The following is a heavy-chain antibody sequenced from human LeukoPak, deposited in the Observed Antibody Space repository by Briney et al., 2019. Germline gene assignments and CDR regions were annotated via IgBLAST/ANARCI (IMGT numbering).Heavy chain of an antibody. D-gene: IGHD3-22*01. Sequence: ASVKVSCKASGYTFTSYGISWVRQAPGQGLEWMGWISAYNGNTNYAQKLQGRVTMTTDTSTSTAYMELRSLRSDDTAVYYCARARAYYYDSSGYYYGWYFDLWGRGTLVTVSS. CDR2: ISAYNGNT. CDR1: GYTFTSYG. J-gene: IGHJ2*01. CDR3: ARARAYYYDSSGYYYGWYFDL. V-gene: IGHV1-18*01.